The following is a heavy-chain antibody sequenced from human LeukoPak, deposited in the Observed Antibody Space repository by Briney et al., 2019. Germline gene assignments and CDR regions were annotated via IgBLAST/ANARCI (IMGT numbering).Heavy chain of an antibody. CDR2: IYDGGFT. D-gene: IGHD3-9*01. CDR1: GFTVSSNY. CDR3: ARVMGRLVRTWYFDL. Sequence: GGSLRLSCAASGFTVSSNYMSWVRQAPGKGLEWVSVIYDGGFTDYTDSVKGRFTISRDNSKSTLYLQMNTLRAEDTAVYYCARVMGRLVRTWYFDLWGRGTLVTVSS. V-gene: IGHV3-66*01. J-gene: IGHJ2*01.